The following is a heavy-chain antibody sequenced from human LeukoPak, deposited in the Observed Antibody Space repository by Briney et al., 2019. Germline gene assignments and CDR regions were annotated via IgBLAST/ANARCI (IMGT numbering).Heavy chain of an antibody. CDR2: IKSETDGGTT. J-gene: IGHJ4*02. CDR1: GFTFSNAW. D-gene: IGHD2-15*01. V-gene: IGHV3-15*05. CDR3: TTNRPHCSGGSCSDY. Sequence: GGSLRLSCTASGFTFSNAWMSWVRQAPGKGLEWVGRIKSETDGGTTAYAAPVKGRFTISRDDSENTLYLQMNSLKTEDTALYYCTTNRPHCSGGSCSDYWGQGTLVTVSS.